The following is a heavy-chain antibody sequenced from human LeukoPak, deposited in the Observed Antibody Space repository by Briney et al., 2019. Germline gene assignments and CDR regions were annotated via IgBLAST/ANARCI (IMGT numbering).Heavy chain of an antibody. CDR3: ARVSSGATTVDY. V-gene: IGHV4-4*02. CDR1: GGSISSSNW. D-gene: IGHD1-26*01. CDR2: IYHSGST. Sequence: SETLSLTCAASGGSISSSNWWSWVRQPPGKGLEWIGEIYHSGSTNYNPSLKSRVTIAVDKSKNQFSLKLSSVTAADTAVYYCARVSSGATTVDYWGQGTLVTVSS. J-gene: IGHJ4*02.